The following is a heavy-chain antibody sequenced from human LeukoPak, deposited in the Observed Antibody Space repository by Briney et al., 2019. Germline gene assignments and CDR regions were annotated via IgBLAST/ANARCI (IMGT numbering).Heavy chain of an antibody. CDR2: IFSNDEK. D-gene: IGHD5-18*01. V-gene: IGHV2-26*01. CDR1: GFSLSNARMG. Sequence: SGPTLVKPTDTLTLTCTVSGFSLSNARMGVSWIRQPPGKGLEWLAHIFSNDEKSYSTSLKSRLTISKDTSKSQVVLTMTNMDPVDTATYYCARMRGYSYGSFDYWGQGTLVTVSS. J-gene: IGHJ4*02. CDR3: ARMRGYSYGSFDY.